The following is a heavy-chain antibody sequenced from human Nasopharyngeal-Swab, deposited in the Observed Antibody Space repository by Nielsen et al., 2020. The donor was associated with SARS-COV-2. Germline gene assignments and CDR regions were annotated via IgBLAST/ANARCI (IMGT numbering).Heavy chain of an antibody. J-gene: IGHJ4*02. D-gene: IGHD1-26*01. CDR2: ISSSSSKS. V-gene: IGHV3-48*02. Sequence: GESLKISCAASGLTISSNGMHWVRQAPGKGLEWVAYISSSSSKSYYADSVKGRFTISRDNPKNSLYLQMNSPRHEDTAVYYCVRDVAIVGATLDSWGQGTLVTVSS. CDR1: GLTISSNG. CDR3: VRDVAIVGATLDS.